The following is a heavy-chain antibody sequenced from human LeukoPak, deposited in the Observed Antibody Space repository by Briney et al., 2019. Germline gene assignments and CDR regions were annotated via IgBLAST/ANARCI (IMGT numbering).Heavy chain of an antibody. D-gene: IGHD1-26*01. CDR2: IWYDGSNK. Sequence: GGSLRLSCAASGFTFSSYGMHWVRQAPGKGLEWVAVIWYDGSNKYYADSVKGRLTISRDNSKNTLYLQMNSLRAEDTAVYYCARETVVGNYFDYWGQGTLVTVSS. J-gene: IGHJ4*02. CDR3: ARETVVGNYFDY. V-gene: IGHV3-33*01. CDR1: GFTFSSYG.